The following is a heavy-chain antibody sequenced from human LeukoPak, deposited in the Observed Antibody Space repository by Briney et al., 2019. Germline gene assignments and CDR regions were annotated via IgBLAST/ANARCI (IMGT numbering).Heavy chain of an antibody. CDR3: ATSTEAAGSD. V-gene: IGHV3-7*03. CDR1: GFTFSKFW. Sequence: TGGSLRLSCAASGFTFSKFWMSWVRQAPGKGLKWVANIKQDGSVKYYVGSVKGRFTISRDNAENSLYLQMNSLRVEDTAVYYCATSTEAAGSDWGQGTLVTVSS. J-gene: IGHJ4*02. D-gene: IGHD6-13*01. CDR2: IKQDGSVK.